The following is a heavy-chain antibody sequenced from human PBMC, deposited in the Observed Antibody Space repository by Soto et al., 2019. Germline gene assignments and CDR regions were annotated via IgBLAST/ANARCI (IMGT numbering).Heavy chain of an antibody. CDR1: GVTLSGFG. CDR2: IWYDGRNT. J-gene: IGHJ6*01. CDR3: ARELYGMDD. Sequence: GRSVRLSCAASGVTLSGFGRSWVSKAADKGLEWGAVIWYDGRNTYYADSVKGRFTISRDNSKNTLYRQKISLRAEDTAVYYCARELYGMDDWGQGNPVT. V-gene: IGHV3-33*01.